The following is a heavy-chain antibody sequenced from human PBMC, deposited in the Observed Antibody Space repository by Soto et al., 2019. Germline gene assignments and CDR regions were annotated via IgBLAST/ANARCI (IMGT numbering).Heavy chain of an antibody. V-gene: IGHV4-34*01. J-gene: IGHJ4*02. CDR1: GGSFSGYY. D-gene: IGHD3-3*02. Sequence: SETLSLTCAVYGGSFSGYYWSWIRQPPGKGLEWIGEINHSGSTNYNPSLKSRVTISVDTSKNQFSLKLSSVTAADTAVYYCARGPKLDYWGQGTLVTVSS. CDR2: INHSGST. CDR3: ARGPKLDY.